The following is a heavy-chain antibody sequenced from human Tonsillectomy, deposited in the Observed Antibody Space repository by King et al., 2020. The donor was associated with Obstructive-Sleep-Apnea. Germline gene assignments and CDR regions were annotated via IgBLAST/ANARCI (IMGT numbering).Heavy chain of an antibody. CDR2: IYYSGRT. V-gene: IGHV4-31*03. D-gene: IGHD3-10*01. Sequence: VQLQESGPGLVKPSQTLSLTCTVSGGSISSGGYYWSWIRQHPGKGLEWIGYIYYSGRTYYNPSLKSRVTISVDTPKNQFSLKLSSVTAADTAVYYCARNGVYGSGSYYFDYWGQGTLVTVSS. J-gene: IGHJ4*02. CDR3: ARNGVYGSGSYYFDY. CDR1: GGSISSGGYY.